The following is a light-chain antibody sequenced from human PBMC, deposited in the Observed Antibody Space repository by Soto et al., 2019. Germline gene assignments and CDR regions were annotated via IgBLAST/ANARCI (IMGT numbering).Light chain of an antibody. V-gene: IGKV3-15*01. CDR2: GAS. CDR3: HQYYKWPLT. J-gene: IGKJ4*01. Sequence: EIVLKQSPGTLSLSPGERATLSCRASQSVTSSYLAWYQQKPGQAPRLLIYGASTRATGIPARFSGSGSGIDFTLTISSLLSEDFAVYYCHQYYKWPLTFGGGTKV. CDR1: QSVTSSY.